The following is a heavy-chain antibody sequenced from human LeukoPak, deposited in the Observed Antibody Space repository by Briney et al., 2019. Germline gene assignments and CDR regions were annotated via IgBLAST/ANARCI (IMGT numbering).Heavy chain of an antibody. V-gene: IGHV3-30*03. CDR2: ILSDGSNK. J-gene: IGHJ4*02. D-gene: IGHD3-22*01. CDR3: ARGDYYDSSGYSYYFDY. Sequence: GGSLRLSCAASGFTLSSYGMHWVRQAPGKGLEWVAVILSDGSNKYYADSVKGRFTISRDNSKNTLYLQMNSLRAEDTAVYYCARGDYYDSSGYSYYFDYWGQGTLVTVSS. CDR1: GFTLSSYG.